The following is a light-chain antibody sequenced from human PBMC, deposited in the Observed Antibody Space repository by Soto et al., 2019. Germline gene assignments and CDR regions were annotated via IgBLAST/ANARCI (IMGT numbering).Light chain of an antibody. V-gene: IGKV4-1*01. J-gene: IGKJ1*01. CDR2: WAS. CDR3: QQYYSTPWT. CDR1: QSVLYSSNNKNY. Sequence: DIVMTQSPDSLAVSLGERATINCKSSQSVLYSSNNKNYLAWYQQKLGQPPKLLIYWASTRESGVPDRFSGSGSGTDFTVTISSLQAEDVAVYECQQYYSTPWTFGQGTKVEIK.